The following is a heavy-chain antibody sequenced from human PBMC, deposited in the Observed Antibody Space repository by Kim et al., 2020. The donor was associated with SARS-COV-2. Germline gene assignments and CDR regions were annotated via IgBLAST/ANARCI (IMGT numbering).Heavy chain of an antibody. CDR3: ARDHLGDYGDLDY. CDR1: GFTFSSYG. J-gene: IGHJ4*02. CDR2: IRYDGSNK. D-gene: IGHD4-17*01. Sequence: GGSLRLSCAASGFTFSSYGMHWVRQAPGKGLEWVAVIRYDGSNKYYADSVKGRFTISRDNSKNTLYLQMNSLRAEDTAVYYCARDHLGDYGDLDYWGQGTLVTVSS. V-gene: IGHV3-33*01.